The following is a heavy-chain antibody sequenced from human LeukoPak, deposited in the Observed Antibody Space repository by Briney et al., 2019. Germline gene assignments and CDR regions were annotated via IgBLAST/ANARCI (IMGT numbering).Heavy chain of an antibody. CDR2: VSTGSNYI. Sequence: PGGSLRLSCTASGFTFSSYSLNWVRQAPGKGLEWVSSVSTGSNYIYYADSVKGRFTISRDNAKNSLYLQMNSLRAEDTAVYYCATYSSLNRREFQFWGQGTLLTVSS. V-gene: IGHV3-21*01. CDR1: GFTFSSYS. D-gene: IGHD3-22*01. J-gene: IGHJ1*01. CDR3: ATYSSLNRREFQF.